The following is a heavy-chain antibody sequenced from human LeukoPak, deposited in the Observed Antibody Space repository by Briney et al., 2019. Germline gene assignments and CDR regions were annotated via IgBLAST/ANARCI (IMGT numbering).Heavy chain of an antibody. Sequence: GGSLRLSCAASGFTFSSYTMGWVRQAPGMGLEWVSGISGSGGSTYYSEYVKGRFTISRDNSKNSLYLQMNNLRVEDTAIYYCAKEADSAGWFFDNWGQGTLVTVSS. V-gene: IGHV3-23*01. CDR3: AKEADSAGWFFDN. CDR1: GFTFSSYT. CDR2: ISGSGGST. J-gene: IGHJ4*02. D-gene: IGHD6-19*01.